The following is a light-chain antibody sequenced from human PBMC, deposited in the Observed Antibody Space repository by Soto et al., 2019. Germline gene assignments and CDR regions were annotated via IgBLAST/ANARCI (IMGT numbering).Light chain of an antibody. CDR1: QSVSSF. Sequence: EIVMTQSPATLSVSPGERATLSCRASQSVSSFLAWYQQKPGQAPRLLIYGASTRTTGIPARFSGSGSGTEFTLTISSLQSEDFAVYYCQQYNDWPLTFGGGTKVEI. CDR2: GAS. J-gene: IGKJ4*01. V-gene: IGKV3-15*01. CDR3: QQYNDWPLT.